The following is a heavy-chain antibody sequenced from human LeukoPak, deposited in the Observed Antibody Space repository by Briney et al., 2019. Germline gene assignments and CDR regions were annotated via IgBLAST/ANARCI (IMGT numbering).Heavy chain of an antibody. J-gene: IGHJ4*02. CDR1: GGTFSSYA. CDR2: IIPIFATA. V-gene: IGHV1-69*13. CDR3: ASATSGYYWAFDY. Sequence: SVKVSCKASGGTFSSYAISWVRQAPGQGLEWMGGIIPIFATANYAQKFQGRVTITADESTSTAYMELSSLRSEDTAVYYCASATSGYYWAFDYWGQGTLVTVSS. D-gene: IGHD3-22*01.